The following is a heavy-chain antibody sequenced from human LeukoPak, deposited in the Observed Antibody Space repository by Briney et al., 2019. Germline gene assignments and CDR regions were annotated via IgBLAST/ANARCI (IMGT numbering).Heavy chain of an antibody. CDR2: ISGSGGST. V-gene: IGHV3-23*01. D-gene: IGHD3-10*01. J-gene: IGHJ6*02. CDR1: GFTVSSNY. Sequence: PGGSLRLSCAASGFTVSSNYMSWVRQAPGKGLEWVSAISGSGGSTYYADSVKGRFTISRDNSKNTLYLQMNSLRAEDTAVYYCAKDSGSGSFITYYYYGMDVWGQGTTVTVSS. CDR3: AKDSGSGSFITYYYYGMDV.